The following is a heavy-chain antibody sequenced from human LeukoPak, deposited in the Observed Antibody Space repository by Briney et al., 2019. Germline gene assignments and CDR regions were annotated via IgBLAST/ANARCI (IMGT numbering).Heavy chain of an antibody. CDR1: GFTFSRHW. J-gene: IGHJ4*02. CDR2: IKQDGSDK. Sequence: PGGSLRLSCAASGFTFSRHWMSWVRQAPGRGLEWVANIKQDGSDKYYADSVKGRFTISRDNAKNTLYLQMNSLRAEDAAVYYCARDRGGSGPTTTDSWGQGTLVTVSS. V-gene: IGHV3-7*01. CDR3: ARDRGGSGPTTTDS. D-gene: IGHD6-19*01.